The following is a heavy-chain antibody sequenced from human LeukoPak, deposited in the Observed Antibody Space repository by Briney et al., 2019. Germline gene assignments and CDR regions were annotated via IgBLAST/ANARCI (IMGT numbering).Heavy chain of an antibody. CDR3: ARTEMATIHDAFDI. Sequence: ASVKVSCKASGYTFTGYYMHWVRQAPGQGLKWMGWINPNSGGTNYAQKFQGWVTMTRDTSISTAYMELSRLRSDDTAVYYCARTEMATIHDAFDIWGQGTTVTVSS. V-gene: IGHV1-2*04. J-gene: IGHJ3*02. CDR1: GYTFTGYY. CDR2: INPNSGGT. D-gene: IGHD5-24*01.